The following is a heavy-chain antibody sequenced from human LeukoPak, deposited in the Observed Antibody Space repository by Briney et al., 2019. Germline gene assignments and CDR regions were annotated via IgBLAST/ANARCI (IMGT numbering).Heavy chain of an antibody. Sequence: ASVKVSRKASGYTFTGYYIHWVRQAPGQGLEWMGRIYPNSGGTNYAQKFQGRVTMTRDTSISTAYMELGRLRSDDTAVYYCARGGAYDYVWGSYRYFDYWGQGTLVTVSS. J-gene: IGHJ4*02. D-gene: IGHD3-16*02. CDR3: ARGGAYDYVWGSYRYFDY. CDR2: IYPNSGGT. V-gene: IGHV1-2*06. CDR1: GYTFTGYY.